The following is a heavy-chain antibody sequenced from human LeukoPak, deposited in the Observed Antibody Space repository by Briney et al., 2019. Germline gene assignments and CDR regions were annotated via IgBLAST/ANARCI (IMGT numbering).Heavy chain of an antibody. CDR3: ARSSPWDNWFDP. J-gene: IGHJ5*02. CDR1: GGSFSGYY. CDR2: INRSGST. V-gene: IGHV4-34*01. Sequence: SETLSLTCAVYGGSFSGYYWSWIRQPPGKGLEWIGEINRSGSTNYNPSLKSRVTISVDTSKNQFSLKLSSVTAADTAVYYCARSSPWDNWFDPWGQGTLVTVSS. D-gene: IGHD1-26*01.